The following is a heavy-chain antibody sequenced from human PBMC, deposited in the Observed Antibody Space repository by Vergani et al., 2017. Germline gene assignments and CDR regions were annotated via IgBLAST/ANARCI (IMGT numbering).Heavy chain of an antibody. CDR3: ARRYSSRSGNEGFPFDP. J-gene: IGHJ5*02. Sequence: EVQLVQSGAEVKKPGESLKISCKGSGYSFTSYWIGWVRQMPGKGLEWMGIIYPGDSDSRYSPSFQGQVTISADKSISTAYLQWSSLKASDTAMYYCARRYSSRSGNEGFPFDPWGQGTLVTVSS. CDR2: IYPGDSDS. D-gene: IGHD6-13*01. CDR1: GYSFTSYW. V-gene: IGHV5-51*01.